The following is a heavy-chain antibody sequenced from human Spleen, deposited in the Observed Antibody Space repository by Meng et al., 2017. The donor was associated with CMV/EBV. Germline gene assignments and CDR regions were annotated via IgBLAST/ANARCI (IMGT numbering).Heavy chain of an antibody. J-gene: IGHJ5*02. CDR1: GYD. D-gene: IGHD3-3*01. V-gene: IGHV1-2*02. CDR2: INPNSGGT. Sequence: GYDMHWVRQAPGQGLEWMGWINPNSGGTNYAQKFQGRVTMTRDTSISTAYMELSRLRSDDTAVYYCAREESNHYDFWSGYSQGWFDPWGQGTLVTVSS. CDR3: AREESNHYDFWSGYSQGWFDP.